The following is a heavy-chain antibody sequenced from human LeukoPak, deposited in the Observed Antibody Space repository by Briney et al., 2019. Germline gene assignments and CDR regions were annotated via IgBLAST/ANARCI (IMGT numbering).Heavy chain of an antibody. CDR2: TYYRSKWYN. CDR1: GDSVSSNSAA. CDR3: ARAGPLGGYRTYYYYYYYMDV. D-gene: IGHD5-24*01. V-gene: IGHV6-1*01. J-gene: IGHJ6*03. Sequence: SQTLSLTCAISGDSVSSNSAAWNWIRQSPSRGLKWLGRTYYRSKWYNDYAVSVKSRITINPDTSKNQFSLQLDSVTPEDTAVYYCARAGPLGGYRTYYYYYYYMDVWGKGTTVTVSS.